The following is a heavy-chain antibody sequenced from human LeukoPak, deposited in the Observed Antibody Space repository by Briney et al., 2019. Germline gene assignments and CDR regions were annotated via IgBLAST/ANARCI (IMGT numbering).Heavy chain of an antibody. J-gene: IGHJ4*02. CDR2: IYHSGST. D-gene: IGHD5-18*01. V-gene: IGHV4-38-2*01. CDR3: ARGPPHTAMPAAYFDY. CDR1: GYSISSGYY. Sequence: SETLSLTCAVSGYSISSGYYWGWIRQPPGKGLEWIGSIYHSGSTYYNPSLKSRVTISVDTSKNQFSLKLSSVTAADAAVYYCARGPPHTAMPAAYFDYWGQGTLVTVSS.